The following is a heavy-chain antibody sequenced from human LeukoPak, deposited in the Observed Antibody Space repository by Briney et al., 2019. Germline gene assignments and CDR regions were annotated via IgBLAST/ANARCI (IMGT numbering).Heavy chain of an antibody. Sequence: PSETLSLTCTVSGGSVSSGSYYWSWVRQPPGTGLEWIGYIYYSGSTNYNPSLKSRVTISVDTSKNQFSLKLSSVTAADTAVYYCARGYSSWFDPWGQGTLVTVSS. D-gene: IGHD6-13*01. V-gene: IGHV4-61*01. CDR1: GGSVSSGSYY. CDR3: ARGYSSWFDP. CDR2: IYYSGST. J-gene: IGHJ5*02.